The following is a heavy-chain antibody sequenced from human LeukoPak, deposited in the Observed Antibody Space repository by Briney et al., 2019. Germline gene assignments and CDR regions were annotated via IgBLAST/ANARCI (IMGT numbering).Heavy chain of an antibody. D-gene: IGHD2-8*01. CDR2: MNPNSGNT. CDR3: ARGPDIVLMVYAHFDY. Sequence: ASVKVSCKASGYTFTSYDINWVRQATGQGLEWMGWMNPNSGNTNYAQKFQGRVTMTRDTSISTAYMELSRLRSDDTAVYYCARGPDIVLMVYAHFDYWGQGTLVTVSS. J-gene: IGHJ4*02. V-gene: IGHV1-8*01. CDR1: GYTFTSYD.